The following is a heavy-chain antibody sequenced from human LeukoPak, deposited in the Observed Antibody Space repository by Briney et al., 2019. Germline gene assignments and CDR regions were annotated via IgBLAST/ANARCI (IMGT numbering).Heavy chain of an antibody. J-gene: IGHJ4*02. CDR2: IYSGGST. D-gene: IGHD1-26*01. CDR3: ARDLRDSRGSYGSDY. V-gene: IGHV3-53*01. CDR1: GFTVSTNY. Sequence: PGGSLRLSCAASGFTVSTNYMSWARQAPGKGLEWVSVIYSGGSTHYADSVKGRFTISRDNSKNTLYLQMNNLRPEDTAVYFCARDLRDSRGSYGSDYWGQGTLVTVSS.